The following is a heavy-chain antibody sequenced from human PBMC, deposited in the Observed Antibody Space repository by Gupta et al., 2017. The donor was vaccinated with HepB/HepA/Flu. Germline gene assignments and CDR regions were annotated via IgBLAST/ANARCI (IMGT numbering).Heavy chain of an antibody. CDR1: GFTLNTHA. CDR2: ISGSGATT. J-gene: IGHJ1*01. D-gene: IGHD3-3*01. V-gene: IGHV3-23*01. CDR3: AKNSDFWSNYPEYFQH. Sequence: EVQLLESGGGLVQPGGSLRLPCAASGFTLNTHAMGWVRQAPGKGLEWVSSISGSGATTNYADSVKGRFTISRDNSKNMLYLQMDSLRAEDTAVYYCAKNSDFWSNYPEYFQHWGQGTLVTVSS.